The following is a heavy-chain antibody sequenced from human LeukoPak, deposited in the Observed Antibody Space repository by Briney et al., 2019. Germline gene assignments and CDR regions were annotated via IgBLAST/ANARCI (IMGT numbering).Heavy chain of an antibody. CDR3: ARGVDSAIDW. V-gene: IGHV3-7*01. D-gene: IGHD3-9*01. CDR2: INGDGRDK. CDR1: GFTFSSYW. Sequence: GVSLRLSCAASGFTFSSYWMNWVRQAPGKGLEWVANINGDGRDKYYVGSVRGRFTISRDNADSALYLQMNSLRGDDTALYYCARGVDSAIDWWGQGTLVTVSS. J-gene: IGHJ4*02.